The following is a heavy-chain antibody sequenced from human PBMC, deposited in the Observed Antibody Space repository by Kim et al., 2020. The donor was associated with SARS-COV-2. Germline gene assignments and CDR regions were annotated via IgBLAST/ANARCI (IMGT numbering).Heavy chain of an antibody. J-gene: IGHJ6*02. D-gene: IGHD2-21*01. CDR3: ARDKHIVVVIAFYYGMDV. V-gene: IGHV3-30*01. Sequence: GRFTISRDNSKNTRYLQMNSLRAEDTAVYYCARDKHIVVVIAFYYGMDVWGQGTTVTVSS.